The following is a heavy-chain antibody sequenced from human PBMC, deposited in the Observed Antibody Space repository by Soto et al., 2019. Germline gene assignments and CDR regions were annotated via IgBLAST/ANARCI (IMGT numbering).Heavy chain of an antibody. D-gene: IGHD3-3*01. J-gene: IGHJ6*04. V-gene: IGHV4-59*01. CDR2: IYYSGST. CDR3: ASSTIFGVGKHTLLFNV. Sequence: SETLSLTCTVSGGYISSYYWSWIRQPPGKGLEWIGYIYYSGSTNYNPSLKSRVTISVDTSKNQFSLKLSSVTAADTAVYYCASSTIFGVGKHTLLFNVWGKGTTVTVSS. CDR1: GGYISSYY.